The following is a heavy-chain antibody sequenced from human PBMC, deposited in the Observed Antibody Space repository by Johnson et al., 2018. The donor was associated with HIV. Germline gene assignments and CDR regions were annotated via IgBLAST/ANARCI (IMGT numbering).Heavy chain of an antibody. D-gene: IGHD3-10*01. V-gene: IGHV3-33*08. CDR3: ASSWFGELSYAFDI. CDR1: GFTFSSYA. CDR2: LWNDGNNE. Sequence: QVQLVESGGGVVQPGRSLRLSCAASGFTFSSYAIHWVRQAPGRGLEWVAVLWNDGNNEYYSDSVQGRFSISTDNAKNSLYLQMNSLRAEDTAVYYCASSWFGELSYAFDIWGQGTMVTVSS. J-gene: IGHJ3*02.